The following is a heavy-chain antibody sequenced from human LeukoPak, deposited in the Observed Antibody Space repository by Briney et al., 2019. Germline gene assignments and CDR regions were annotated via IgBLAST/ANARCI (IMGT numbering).Heavy chain of an antibody. J-gene: IGHJ5*01. V-gene: IGHV4-39*01. CDR3: ARTSSWYAGAWFDS. Sequence: SETLSLTCTVSRGSIRTADYYWAWVRQPPGEGLEWLGSIYFSGTPHFNPSLKSRVAVSIDTSKNQISLKVTSVNASDTAVYFCARTSSWYAGAWFDSWGQGTLVTVSS. CDR1: RGSIRTADYY. CDR2: IYFSGTP. D-gene: IGHD6-13*01.